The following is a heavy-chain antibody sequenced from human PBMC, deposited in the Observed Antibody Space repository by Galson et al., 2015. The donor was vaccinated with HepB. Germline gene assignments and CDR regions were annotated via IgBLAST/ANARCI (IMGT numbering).Heavy chain of an antibody. CDR1: GYTFANYW. CDR3: ARRGAAFDDLWSWLGGNNLAMDV. CDR2: IFPGDSDT. J-gene: IGHJ6*02. V-gene: IGHV5-51*01. D-gene: IGHD3-3*01. Sequence: QSGAEVKKPGESLKISCKGSGYTFANYWVGWVRQMPGKGLEWMGIIFPGDSDTRYSPSFQGQVTISAAKSINTAYLHWSSLKASDSAIYYCARRGAAFDDLWSWLGGNNLAMDVLGQGTTVTVSS.